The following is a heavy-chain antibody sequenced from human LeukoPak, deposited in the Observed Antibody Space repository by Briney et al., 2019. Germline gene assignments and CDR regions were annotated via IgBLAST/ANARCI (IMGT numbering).Heavy chain of an antibody. CDR3: AKAAWSSFVGATTGGGGTFDY. CDR2: ISGSGGST. J-gene: IGHJ4*02. V-gene: IGHV3-23*01. D-gene: IGHD1-26*01. Sequence: GGSLRLSCAASGFTFSSYAMSWVRQAPGKGLEWVSAISGSGGSTYYADSVKGRFTISRDNSKNTLYLQMNSLRAEDTAVYYCAKAAWSSFVGATTGGGGTFDYWGQGTLVTASS. CDR1: GFTFSSYA.